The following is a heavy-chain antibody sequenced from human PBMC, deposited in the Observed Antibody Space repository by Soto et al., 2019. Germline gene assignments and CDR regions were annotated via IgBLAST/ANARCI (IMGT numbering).Heavy chain of an antibody. J-gene: IGHJ4*02. Sequence: SETLSLTCTVSGGSISSGDYYWSWIRQPPGKGLEWIGYIYYSGSTYYNPSLKSRVTISVDTSKNQFSLKLSSVTAADTAVYYWAREKRYSFDYWAQGTLVPVSS. D-gene: IGHD1-20*01. V-gene: IGHV4-30-4*01. CDR2: IYYSGST. CDR1: GGSISSGDYY. CDR3: AREKRYSFDY.